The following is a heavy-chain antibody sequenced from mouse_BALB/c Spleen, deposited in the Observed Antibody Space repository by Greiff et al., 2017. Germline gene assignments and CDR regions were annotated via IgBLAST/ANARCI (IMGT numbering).Heavy chain of an antibody. CDR2: IWAGGST. V-gene: IGHV2-9*02. CDR3: ASLYYYYAMDY. J-gene: IGHJ4*01. CDR1: GFSLTSYG. Sequence: VKVVESGPGLVAPSQSLSITCTVSGFSLTSYGVHWVRQPPGKGLEWLGVIWAGGSTNYNSALMSRLSISKDNSKSQVFLKMNSLQTDDTAMYYCASLYYYYAMDYWGQGTSVTVSS.